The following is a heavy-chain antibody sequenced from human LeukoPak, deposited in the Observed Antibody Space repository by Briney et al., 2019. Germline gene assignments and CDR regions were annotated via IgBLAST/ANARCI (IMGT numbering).Heavy chain of an antibody. CDR3: ARVAIFGVVRYGMDV. CDR1: GYTFTSYY. V-gene: IGHV1-46*01. J-gene: IGHJ6*02. CDR2: INPSGGST. Sequence: GASVKVSCKASGYTFTSYYMHWVRQAPGQGLEWMGIINPSGGSTSYAQKFQGRVTMTRDTSTSTVYMELSSLRSEDTAVYYCARVAIFGVVRYGMDVWGQGITVTVSS. D-gene: IGHD3-3*01.